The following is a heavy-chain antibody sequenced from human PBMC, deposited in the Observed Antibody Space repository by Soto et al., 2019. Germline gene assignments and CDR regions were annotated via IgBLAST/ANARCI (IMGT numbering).Heavy chain of an antibody. CDR2: INAGNGNT. CDR3: AREGRGYSGYESNAFDI. J-gene: IGHJ3*02. V-gene: IGHV1-3*05. CDR1: GYTFTSYA. D-gene: IGHD5-12*01. Sequence: QVQLVQSGAEEKKPGASVKVSCKASGYTFTSYAMHWVRQAPGQRLEWMGWINAGNGNTKYSQKFQGRVTITRDTPASIAYMELSSLRSEDTAVYYCAREGRGYSGYESNAFDIWGQGTMVTVSS.